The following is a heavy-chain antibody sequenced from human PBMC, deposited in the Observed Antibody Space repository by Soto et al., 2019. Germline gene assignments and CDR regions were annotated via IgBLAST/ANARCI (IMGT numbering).Heavy chain of an antibody. Sequence: QVQLVESGGGGVQPGRSLRLSCAASGFTFSSYGIHWVRQAPGKGLEWAAFISYEGSNKYYADSVKGRFTVSRDNSKNTLYLQMNSLRAEDTAVYYCAKVGPAYSGYDYFDYWGQGTLVTVSS. CDR3: AKVGPAYSGYDYFDY. CDR1: GFTFSSYG. V-gene: IGHV3-30*18. D-gene: IGHD5-12*01. J-gene: IGHJ4*02. CDR2: ISYEGSNK.